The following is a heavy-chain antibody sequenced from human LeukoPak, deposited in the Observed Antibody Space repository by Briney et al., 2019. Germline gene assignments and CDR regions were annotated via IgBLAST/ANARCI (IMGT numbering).Heavy chain of an antibody. CDR1: GGSISSYY. Sequence: SETLSLTCTVSGGSISSYYWSWIRQPPGKGLEWIGYIYYSGSTNYNPSLKSRVTISVDTSKNQFSLKLSSVTAADTAVYYCARVPMVRGVTTDYWGQGTLVTVSS. J-gene: IGHJ4*02. CDR3: ARVPMVRGVTTDY. D-gene: IGHD3-10*01. V-gene: IGHV4-59*01. CDR2: IYYSGST.